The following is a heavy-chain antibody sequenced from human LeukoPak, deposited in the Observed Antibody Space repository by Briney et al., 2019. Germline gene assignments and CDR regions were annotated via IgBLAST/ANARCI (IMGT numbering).Heavy chain of an antibody. Sequence: GGSLRLSCAASGFTFSSHAMTWVRQAPGQGLEWVSSISETSSHTFYAASVKGRFIISRDNTKSTLFLQMNSMRVEDTAIYYCAKDFSSSWQFDPWGQGTLVTVSS. CDR3: AKDFSSSWQFDP. CDR2: ISETSSHT. V-gene: IGHV3-23*01. J-gene: IGHJ5*02. CDR1: GFTFSSHA. D-gene: IGHD6-13*01.